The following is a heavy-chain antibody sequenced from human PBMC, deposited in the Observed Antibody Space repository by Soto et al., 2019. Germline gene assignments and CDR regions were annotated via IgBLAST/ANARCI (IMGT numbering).Heavy chain of an antibody. CDR1: GFTFSSYG. CDR2: ISYDGSNK. Sequence: QVQLVESGGGVVQPGRSLRLSCAASGFTFSSYGMHWVRQAPGKGLEWVAVISYDGSNKYYADSEKGRFTISRDNSKNTLYLQMNNLRAEDTAVYYCAKIFGYCSGGSCYLNDFDYWGQGTLVTVSS. D-gene: IGHD2-15*01. J-gene: IGHJ4*02. CDR3: AKIFGYCSGGSCYLNDFDY. V-gene: IGHV3-30*18.